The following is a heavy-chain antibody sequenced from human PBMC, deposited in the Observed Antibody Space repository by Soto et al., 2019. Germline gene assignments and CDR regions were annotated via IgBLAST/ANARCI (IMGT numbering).Heavy chain of an antibody. CDR1: GFTFSSYA. Sequence: XGSLRLSCAASGFTFSSYAMSGVRQAPGKGLEWVSAISGSGGSTYYADSVKGRFTISRGNSKNTLYLQMNSLRAEDTAVCYCAKVRSYYGSGIPWFDPWGQGTLVTISS. J-gene: IGHJ5*02. V-gene: IGHV3-23*01. CDR2: ISGSGGST. D-gene: IGHD3-10*01. CDR3: AKVRSYYGSGIPWFDP.